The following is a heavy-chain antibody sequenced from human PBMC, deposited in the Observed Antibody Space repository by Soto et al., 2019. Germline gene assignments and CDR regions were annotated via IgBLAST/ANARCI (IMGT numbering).Heavy chain of an antibody. CDR2: IYCSGST. Sequence: QLQLQESGPGLVKPSETLSLTCTVSGGSITSSIYYWGWIRQPPGQGLEWIGSIYCSGSTYFNPSLKSRVTFSVETSKNQFSLQVSSVTAADTAVYYCANLYAVGKYYFDYLGQGTLVTVSS. D-gene: IGHD6-19*01. J-gene: IGHJ4*02. V-gene: IGHV4-39*01. CDR1: GGSITSSIYY. CDR3: ANLYAVGKYYFDY.